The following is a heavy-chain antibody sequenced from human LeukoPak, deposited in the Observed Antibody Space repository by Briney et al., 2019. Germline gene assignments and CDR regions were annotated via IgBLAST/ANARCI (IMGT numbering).Heavy chain of an antibody. Sequence: SETLSLTCTVSGGSISSYYWSWIRQPPGKGLEWIGYIYYSGSTNYNPSLKSRVTISVDTSKNQFSLKLSSVTAADTAVYYCARDDDSSGAYWGQGTLVTVSS. V-gene: IGHV4-59*01. D-gene: IGHD3-22*01. J-gene: IGHJ4*02. CDR3: ARDDDSSGAY. CDR2: IYYSGST. CDR1: GGSISSYY.